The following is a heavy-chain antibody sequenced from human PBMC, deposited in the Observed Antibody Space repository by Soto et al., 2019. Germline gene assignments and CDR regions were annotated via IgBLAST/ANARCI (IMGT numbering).Heavy chain of an antibody. CDR1: GFTFSSYW. J-gene: IGHJ4*02. CDR3: ARGIAAHYYFDY. CDR2: INSDGSST. Sequence: PGGSLRLSCAASGFTFSSYWMHWVRQAPGKGLVWVSRINSDGSSTSYADSVKGRFTISRDNAKNTLYLQMNSLRAEDTAVYYCARGIAAHYYFDYWGQGTLVTVSS. D-gene: IGHD6-6*01. V-gene: IGHV3-74*01.